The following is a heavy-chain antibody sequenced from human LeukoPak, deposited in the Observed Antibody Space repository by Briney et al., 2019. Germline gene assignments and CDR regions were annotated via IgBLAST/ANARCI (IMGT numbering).Heavy chain of an antibody. D-gene: IGHD3-3*01. Sequence: SLRLSCAGSGFTFNNYAMHWVRQPPGKGLEWVSGISCNSGRVGYAACKKGRSSISRDKGKNSLYLEMNSRRVEDTVCYYCAKDNRRYYTGGPNPYFLHWGQGALVTVSS. V-gene: IGHV3-9*01. CDR2: ISCNSGRV. J-gene: IGHJ1*01. CDR1: GFTFNNYA. CDR3: AKDNRRYYTGGPNPYFLH.